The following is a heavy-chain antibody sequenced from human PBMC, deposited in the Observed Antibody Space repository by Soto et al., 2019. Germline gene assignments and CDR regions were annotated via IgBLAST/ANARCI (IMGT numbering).Heavy chain of an antibody. Sequence: QVQLVESGGGVVQPGRSLRLSCAASGFTFSSYGMHWVRRAPGKGLEWVAVISYDGSNKYYADSVKGRFTISRDNSKNTLYLQMNSLRAEDTAVYYCAKDHEITIFGVDLDYWGQGTLVTVSS. J-gene: IGHJ4*02. CDR3: AKDHEITIFGVDLDY. CDR1: GFTFSSYG. CDR2: ISYDGSNK. V-gene: IGHV3-30*18. D-gene: IGHD3-3*01.